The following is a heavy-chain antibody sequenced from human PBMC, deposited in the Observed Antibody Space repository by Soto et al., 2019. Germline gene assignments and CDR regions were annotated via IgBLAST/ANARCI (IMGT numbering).Heavy chain of an antibody. D-gene: IGHD6-13*01. CDR2: ISAYSGST. J-gene: IGHJ4*02. Sequence: ASVKVSCKASGYTFTSYGISWVRQAPGQGLEWMGWISAYSGSTNFAQKLQGRVTMTTDTSTTTAYMELRSLTSDDTAVYYCARDFTKSSSWPYYFDYWGQGTLVTVSS. CDR3: ARDFTKSSSWPYYFDY. V-gene: IGHV1-18*01. CDR1: GYTFTSYG.